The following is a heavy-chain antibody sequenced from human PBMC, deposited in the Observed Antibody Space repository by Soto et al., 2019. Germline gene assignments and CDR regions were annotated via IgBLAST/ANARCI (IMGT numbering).Heavy chain of an antibody. CDR1: CASIRSYY. J-gene: IGHJ4*02. D-gene: IGHD3-22*01. Sequence: ETLSLTCSVSCASIRSYYWHWIRQPPGKGLEWIGSIYTGGTTYYNSSLKSRVTISLDMSKNQFSLSLSSVTAADTALYYCARFRWYYDSSGYYYFDYWGQGTLVTVSS. V-gene: IGHV4-4*08. CDR2: IYTGGTT. CDR3: ARFRWYYDSSGYYYFDY.